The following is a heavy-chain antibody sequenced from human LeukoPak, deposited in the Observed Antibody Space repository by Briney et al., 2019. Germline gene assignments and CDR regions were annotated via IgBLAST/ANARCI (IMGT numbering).Heavy chain of an antibody. D-gene: IGHD1-26*01. CDR2: INAGNGNT. CDR3: ASEYSGSYYAFDI. V-gene: IGHV1-3*01. CDR1: GYTFTSYA. Sequence: ASVKVFCKASGYTFTSYAMHWVRQAPGQRLEWMGWINAGNGNTKYSQKFQGRVTITRDTSASTAYMELSSLRSEDTAVYYCASEYSGSYYAFDIWGQGTMVTVSS. J-gene: IGHJ3*02.